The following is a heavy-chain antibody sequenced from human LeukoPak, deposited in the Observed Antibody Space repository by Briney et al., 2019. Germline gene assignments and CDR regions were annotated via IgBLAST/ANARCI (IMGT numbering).Heavy chain of an antibody. J-gene: IGHJ4*02. CDR3: ARSGYGGNSFDY. V-gene: IGHV1-8*01. Sequence: ASVNVSCKASVYTFTSYDINWVRQAAGQGLEWMGWMNPNSGNTGYAQKFQGRVTMTRNTSISTAYMELSSLRSEDTAVYYCARSGYGGNSFDYWGQGTLVTVSS. CDR2: MNPNSGNT. D-gene: IGHD4-23*01. CDR1: VYTFTSYD.